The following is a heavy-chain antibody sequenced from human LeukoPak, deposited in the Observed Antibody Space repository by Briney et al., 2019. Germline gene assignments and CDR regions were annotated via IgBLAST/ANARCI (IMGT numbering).Heavy chain of an antibody. CDR1: GYSISSGYY. CDR2: IYHSGST. Sequence: PSETLSLTCTVSGYSISSGYYWGWIRQPPGKGLEWIGSIYHSGSTYYNPSLKSRVTISVDTSKNQFSLKLSSVTAADTAVYYCALHGIVGFDQWGQGTLVTVSS. CDR3: ALHGIVGFDQ. V-gene: IGHV4-38-2*02. J-gene: IGHJ4*02. D-gene: IGHD1-26*01.